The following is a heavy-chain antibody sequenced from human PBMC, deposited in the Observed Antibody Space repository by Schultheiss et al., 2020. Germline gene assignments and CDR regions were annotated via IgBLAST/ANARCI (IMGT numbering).Heavy chain of an antibody. Sequence: GGSLRLSCAASGFTFSSYWMHWVRQAPGKGLVWVSRINSDGSSTSYAASVKGRFTISGDIAKNTLCLQMNSVTADDTAVYYCARAGSCRWGDYYGMDVWGQGTTVTVSS. CDR2: INSDGSST. CDR1: GFTFSSYW. CDR3: ARAGSCRWGDYYGMDV. D-gene: IGHD1-14*01. V-gene: IGHV3-74*01. J-gene: IGHJ6*02.